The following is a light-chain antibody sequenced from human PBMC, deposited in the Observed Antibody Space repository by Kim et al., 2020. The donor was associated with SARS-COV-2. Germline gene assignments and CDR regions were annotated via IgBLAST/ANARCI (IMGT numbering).Light chain of an antibody. V-gene: IGKV3-20*01. CDR3: QQYGIAPPYT. Sequence: SPGERATLSRRTSPRDCSPCLAWYQQKPGQAPRLLIYSVSNRATGIPDRFSGSGSGTDFTLTISRLEPEDFAVYYCQQYGIAPPYTFGQGTKLEI. J-gene: IGKJ2*01. CDR2: SVS. CDR1: PRDCSPC.